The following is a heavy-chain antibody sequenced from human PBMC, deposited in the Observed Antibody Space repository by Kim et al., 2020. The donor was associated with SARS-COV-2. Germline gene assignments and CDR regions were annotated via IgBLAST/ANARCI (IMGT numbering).Heavy chain of an antibody. CDR2: INSDGSST. V-gene: IGHV3-74*01. CDR3: ARDFPNIAAAGTVVPFDY. CDR1: GFTFSSYW. D-gene: IGHD6-13*01. J-gene: IGHJ4*02. Sequence: GGSLRLSCAASGFTFSSYWMHWVRQAPGKGLVWVSRINSDGSSTSYADSVKGRFTISRDNAKNTLYLQMNSLRAEDTAVYYCARDFPNIAAAGTVVPFDYWGQGTLVTVSS.